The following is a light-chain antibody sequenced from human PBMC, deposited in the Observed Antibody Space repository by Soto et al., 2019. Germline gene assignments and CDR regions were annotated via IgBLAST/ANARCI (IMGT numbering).Light chain of an antibody. CDR1: QSVSRK. CDR2: GAS. V-gene: IGKV3-15*01. Sequence: EIVMTQSPATLSVSPGERATLSCRPSQSVSRKLAWYQQTRGQAPRLLMYGASTRATGVPARFSGSGSGTEFTLTISNLQSEDFAVYHCQQYDKWPRTFGQGTKVDIK. J-gene: IGKJ1*01. CDR3: QQYDKWPRT.